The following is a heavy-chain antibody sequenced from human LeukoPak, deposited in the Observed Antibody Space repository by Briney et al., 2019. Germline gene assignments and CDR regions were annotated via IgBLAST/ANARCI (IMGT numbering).Heavy chain of an antibody. V-gene: IGHV3-30*04. CDR3: ARAYRNYYDTSGASGH. Sequence: TGGSLRLSCAASGFTFSSYAMSWVRQAPGKGLECVTIISYDGSYKYYADSVKGRFTISRDNSKNTLYLQMNSLRAEDTAVYYCARAYRNYYDTSGASGHWGQGTLVTVSS. CDR1: GFTFSSYA. J-gene: IGHJ1*01. CDR2: ISYDGSYK. D-gene: IGHD3-22*01.